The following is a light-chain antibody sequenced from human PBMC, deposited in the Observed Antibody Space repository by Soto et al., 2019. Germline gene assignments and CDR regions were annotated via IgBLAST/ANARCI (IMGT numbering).Light chain of an antibody. CDR2: AIS. Sequence: EIVMTQSPATLSVSPGERVTLSCRASQSINSNYLAWYQQKPGQAPGLLMYAISTRATGIPARFSGSGSGTEFTLTISSLQSEDFAVYYCQQHSDWPITFGQGTRLEIK. CDR1: QSINSN. J-gene: IGKJ5*01. CDR3: QQHSDWPIT. V-gene: IGKV3-15*01.